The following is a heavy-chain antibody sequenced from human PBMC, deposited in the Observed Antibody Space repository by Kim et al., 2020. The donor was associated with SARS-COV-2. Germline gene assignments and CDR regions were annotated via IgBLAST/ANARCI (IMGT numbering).Heavy chain of an antibody. CDR2: ISSSSSNT. V-gene: IGHV3-11*05. CDR1: GFTFSDYY. J-gene: IGHJ6*01. D-gene: IGHD2-15*01. Sequence: GGSLRLSCAASGFTFSDYYMSWIRQAPGKGLEWVSYISSSSSNTNYADSVKGRFTISRDNAKNSLYLQMNSLRAEDTAVYYCARAKHGYCSGGSCYVYRPLYYYYYGMAVGGQRNTVPVSS. CDR3: ARAKHGYCSGGSCYVYRPLYYYYYGMAV.